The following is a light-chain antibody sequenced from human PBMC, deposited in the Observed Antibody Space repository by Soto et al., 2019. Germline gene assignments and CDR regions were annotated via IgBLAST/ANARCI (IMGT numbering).Light chain of an antibody. J-gene: IGKJ5*01. Sequence: DIQMTQSPSTLSGSVGDRVTITCRASQTISSWLAWYQQKPGKAPKLLIYKASTLESGIPPRFSGSGSGTDFTLTISSLQPEDSATYFCQQLNSYPQTFGQGTRLEIK. CDR1: QTISSW. CDR2: KAS. V-gene: IGKV1-5*03. CDR3: QQLNSYPQT.